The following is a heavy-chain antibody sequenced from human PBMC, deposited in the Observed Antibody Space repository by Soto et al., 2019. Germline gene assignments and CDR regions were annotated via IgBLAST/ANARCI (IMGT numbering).Heavy chain of an antibody. D-gene: IGHD2-2*01. CDR3: AXRVXXAHTPRGXXDY. V-gene: IGHV4-4*02. CDR1: GGSISSSNW. J-gene: IGHJ4*02. CDR2: IYHSGST. Sequence: XVQLXESGPGLVKPSGTLSLTCAVSGGSISSSNWWSWVRQPXGKGLEWIGEIYHSGSTNYTPSXXXXXXXXXXXXXXXXXXXXXXXXXXXXXXXXXAXRVXXAHTPRGXXDYWGQGTLVTVSS.